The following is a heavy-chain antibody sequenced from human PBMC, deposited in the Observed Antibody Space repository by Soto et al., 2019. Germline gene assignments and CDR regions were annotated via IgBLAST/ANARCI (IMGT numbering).Heavy chain of an antibody. D-gene: IGHD6-13*01. CDR3: ARTSAAGKYYYGMDV. J-gene: IGHJ6*02. V-gene: IGHV5-51*01. CDR2: IYRGDSST. Sequence: GESLKISCKGSGYSFTSYWIGWVRQMPGKGLEWRGIIYRGDSSTRYSPPFQGQVTISADKSISTAYLQWSSLKASDTAMYYCARTSAAGKYYYGMDVWGQGTTVTVSS. CDR1: GYSFTSYW.